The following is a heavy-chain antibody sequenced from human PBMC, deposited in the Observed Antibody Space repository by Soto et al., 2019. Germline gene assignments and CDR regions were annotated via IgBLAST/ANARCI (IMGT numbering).Heavy chain of an antibody. CDR1: GFTFSHYA. CDR3: ARSAPYYPLDY. Sequence: QVQLVESGGGGVQPGRSLRLSCAACGFTFSHYAMHWVRQAPGKGLEWVAVTSFGEGNKYYADSVKGRFTISRDNSKNTLFLQMNSLRVEDTAVYYCARSAPYYPLDYWGQGTLVTVSS. CDR2: TSFGEGNK. J-gene: IGHJ4*02. V-gene: IGHV3-30*04. D-gene: IGHD3-10*01.